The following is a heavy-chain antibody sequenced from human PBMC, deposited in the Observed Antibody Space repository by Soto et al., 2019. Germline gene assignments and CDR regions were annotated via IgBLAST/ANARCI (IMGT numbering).Heavy chain of an antibody. D-gene: IGHD1-1*01. CDR2: IIPLTETP. J-gene: IGHJ4*02. V-gene: IGHV1-69*01. CDR3: ATGCRNGWIGDL. Sequence: QVQVVQSGAEVKKPGSSVKVSCKASGGTFSNYAISWVRQAPGHGLEWVGGIIPLTETPVYAQTAQGRLTITADDITSASYMELSSVRSDDTAVYYCATGCRNGWIGDLWGQGTLVTVSS. CDR1: GGTFSNYA.